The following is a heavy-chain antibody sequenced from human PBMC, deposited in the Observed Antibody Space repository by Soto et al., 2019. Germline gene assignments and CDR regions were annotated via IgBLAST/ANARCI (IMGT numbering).Heavy chain of an antibody. CDR1: GFTFSSYA. D-gene: IGHD6-13*01. V-gene: IGHV3-23*01. CDR2: ITGSGGDT. CDR3: AKGSANSRPYYFDY. J-gene: IGHJ4*02. Sequence: GGSLRLSCAASGFTFSSYAMSWVRQAPGKGLEWVSAITGSGGDTYHADSVKGRFTISRDNTKNTLFLQMDSLRAEDTAVYYCAKGSANSRPYYFDYWGQGTLVTVSS.